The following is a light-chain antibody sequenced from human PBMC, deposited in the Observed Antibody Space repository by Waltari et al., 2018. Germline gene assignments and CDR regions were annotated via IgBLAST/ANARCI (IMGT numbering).Light chain of an antibody. CDR1: QSVSSSY. CDR2: GAS. Sequence: EIVLTQSPGTLSLSPGERATLSCRASQSVSSSYLAWYQQKPGQAPRLLIYGASSRATGIPDMFSGSGSGTDFTLTIRRLEPEDFAVYYCQQYGSSPYTFGQGTKLEIK. J-gene: IGKJ2*01. CDR3: QQYGSSPYT. V-gene: IGKV3-20*01.